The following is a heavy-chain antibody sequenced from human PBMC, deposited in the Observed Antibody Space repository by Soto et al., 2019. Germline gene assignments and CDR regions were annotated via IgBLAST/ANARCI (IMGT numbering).Heavy chain of an antibody. J-gene: IGHJ4*01. CDR1: GFIFSSCA. CDR3: ASQDTDAYNIGC. D-gene: IGHD1-1*01. Sequence: GGSLRLSCAASGFIFSSCAMHWVRQAPGKGLEWVAIISYYVTSKYYADSVKGRFTISRDNSKKMLYRQMNSLRAEDTAVYYCASQDTDAYNIGCWGKGTMVGVSS. CDR2: ISYYVTSK. V-gene: IGHV3-30-3*01.